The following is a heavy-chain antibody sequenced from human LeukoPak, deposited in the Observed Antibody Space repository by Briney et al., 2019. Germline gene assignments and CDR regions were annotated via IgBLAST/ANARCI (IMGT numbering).Heavy chain of an antibody. V-gene: IGHV3-21*01. D-gene: IGHD6-19*01. CDR1: GFALRSYT. CDR2: ISSTSAYI. J-gene: IGHJ5*01. Sequence: GGSLRLSCSASGFALRSYTVTWVRQAPGKGLEWVSSISSTSAYIYYAESVKGRFSISRDNVDNVVHLQMSSLRNEDTAFYYCARVAVAGPTGWFDSWGQGTLVTVSS. CDR3: ARVAVAGPTGWFDS.